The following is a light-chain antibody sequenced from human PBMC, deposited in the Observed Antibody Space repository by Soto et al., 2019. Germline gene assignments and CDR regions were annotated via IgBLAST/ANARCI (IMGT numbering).Light chain of an antibody. CDR3: QRRSNWPPIT. Sequence: EIVLTQSPATLSLSPGERATLSCRASQSVSSYLAWYQQKPGQAPRLLIYDASNRATGIPARFSGSGSGTDFTQTISSREAEDFAFYYCQRRSNWPPITFGQGTRLEIK. V-gene: IGKV3-11*01. J-gene: IGKJ5*01. CDR1: QSVSSY. CDR2: DAS.